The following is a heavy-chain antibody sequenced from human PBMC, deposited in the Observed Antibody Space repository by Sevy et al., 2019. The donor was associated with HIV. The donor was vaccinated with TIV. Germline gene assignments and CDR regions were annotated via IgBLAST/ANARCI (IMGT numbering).Heavy chain of an antibody. CDR1: GFTFSKYS. V-gene: IGHV3-23*01. J-gene: IGHJ4*02. D-gene: IGHD2-8*01. CDR2: FSFGCGRI. Sequence: GGSLRLSCAASGFTFSKYSMSWVRQAPGKGLEWVSTFSFGCGRINYADSVKGRSTISRDDSKNTLYLQMNSLRAEDTAVYYCAREGCTKPHDYWGQGTLVTVSS. CDR3: AREGCTKPHDY.